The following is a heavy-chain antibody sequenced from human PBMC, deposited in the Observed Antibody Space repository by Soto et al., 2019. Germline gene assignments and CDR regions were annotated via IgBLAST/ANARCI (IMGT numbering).Heavy chain of an antibody. Sequence: SETLSLTCAVYGGSFSGYYWSWIRQPPGKGLEWIGEINHSGSTNYNPSLKSRVTISVDTSKNQFSLKLSSVTAADTAVYYCARDRIAARGWFDPWGQGTLVTVSS. CDR3: ARDRIAARGWFDP. CDR1: GGSFSGYY. CDR2: INHSGST. V-gene: IGHV4-34*01. J-gene: IGHJ5*02. D-gene: IGHD6-13*01.